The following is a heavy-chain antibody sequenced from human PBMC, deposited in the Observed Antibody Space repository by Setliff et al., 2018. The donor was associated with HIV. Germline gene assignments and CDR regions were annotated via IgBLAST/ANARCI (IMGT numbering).Heavy chain of an antibody. J-gene: IGHJ5*02. CDR1: GYSISSGYY. V-gene: IGHV4-38-2*02. CDR3: ARGLFWFDP. Sequence: SETLSLTCTVSGYSISSGYYWGWIRQPPGKGLEWIGSIYYSGSTNYNPSLKSRVTISVDTSKNQFSLKLSSVTAADTAVYYCARGLFWFDPWGQGTLVTVSS. CDR2: IYYSGST.